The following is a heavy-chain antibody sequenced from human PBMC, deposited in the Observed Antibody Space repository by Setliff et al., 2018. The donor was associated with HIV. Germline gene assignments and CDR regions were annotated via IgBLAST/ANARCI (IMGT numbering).Heavy chain of an antibody. J-gene: IGHJ4*02. CDR2: IHHSGST. CDR1: GGFFSGYY. D-gene: IGHD2-15*01. Sequence: SETLSLTCAVSGGFFSGYYWSWVRQPPGKGLEWTGEIHHSGSTNNNPSLKSRVTIALAASKNQFSLKLSSVTVADTAVYFCARGPVVGFDSWGQGTLVTVSS. V-gene: IGHV4-34*01. CDR3: ARGPVVGFDS.